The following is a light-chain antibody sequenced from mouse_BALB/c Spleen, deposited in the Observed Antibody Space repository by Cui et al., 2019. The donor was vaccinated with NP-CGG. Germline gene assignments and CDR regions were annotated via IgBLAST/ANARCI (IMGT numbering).Light chain of an antibody. V-gene: IGLV1*01. CDR2: GTN. CDR3: ALWYSNHWV. CDR1: TGAVTTSNY. J-gene: IGLJ1*01. Sequence: QAVVTQESALTTSPGETVTFICRSSTGAVTTSNYANWVQEKPDHLFTGLIGGTNNRAPGVPARFSGSLIGDKAVLTITGAQTEDEAIYFCALWYSNHWVFGGGTKLTVL.